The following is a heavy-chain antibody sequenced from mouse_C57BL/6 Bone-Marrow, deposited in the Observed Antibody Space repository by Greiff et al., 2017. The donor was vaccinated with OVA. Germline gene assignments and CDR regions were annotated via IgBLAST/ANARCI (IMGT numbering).Heavy chain of an antibody. CDR3: ARGGRQLRLPVFDY. D-gene: IGHD3-2*02. V-gene: IGHV1-50*01. Sequence: QVQLQQPGAELVKPGASVKLSCKASGYTFTSYWMQWVKQRPGQGLEWIGEIDPSDSYPNSNQKFKGKATLTVATSSSTAYMQLSSLTSEDSAVYYCARGGRQLRLPVFDYWGQGTTLTVSS. J-gene: IGHJ2*01. CDR1: GYTFTSYW. CDR2: IDPSDSYP.